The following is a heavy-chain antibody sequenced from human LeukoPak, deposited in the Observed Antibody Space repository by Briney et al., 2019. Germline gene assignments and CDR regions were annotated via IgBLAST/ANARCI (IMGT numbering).Heavy chain of an antibody. CDR3: AKRGVVIRGLLVIGYHQEAYHYDF. V-gene: IGHV3-23*01. CDR2: ITNSGGTT. J-gene: IGHJ4*02. D-gene: IGHD3-10*01. Sequence: GGSLRLSCAASGFTFSSYAMSWVRQAPGKGLERVSAITNSGGTTYYADSVKGRFTISRDTSLNTLYLQMNNLRAEDTAVYFCAKRGVVIRGLLVIGYHQEAYHYDFWGQGVLVTVSS. CDR1: GFTFSSYA.